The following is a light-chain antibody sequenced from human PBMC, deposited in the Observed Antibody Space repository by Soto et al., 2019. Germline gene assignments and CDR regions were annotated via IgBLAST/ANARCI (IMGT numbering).Light chain of an antibody. J-gene: IGLJ1*01. Sequence: QSAQALPASVSGSPGQSITISCTGTSSDVGIYNYVSWYQQHPGKAPKLMIYQVTNRPSGVSNRFSGSKSGNTASLTISGLQAEDEADYYCSSYTGSTNYVFGTGTKVTVL. CDR2: QVT. CDR3: SSYTGSTNYV. V-gene: IGLV2-14*01. CDR1: SSDVGIYNY.